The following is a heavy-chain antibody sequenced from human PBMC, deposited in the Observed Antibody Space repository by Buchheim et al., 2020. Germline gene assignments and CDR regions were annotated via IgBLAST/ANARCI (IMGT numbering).Heavy chain of an antibody. CDR1: GVSFDGYD. CDR3: ARGGFSGSASDY. J-gene: IGHJ4*02. D-gene: IGHD6-19*01. Sequence: EVQLVESGGRVVRPGGSLRLSCAASGVSFDGYDLTWVRQAPGKGLEWVSGINWNGGTTGYADSVMGRIIIFTDNAKNSLFLQMNSLRADDTAFYYCARGGFSGSASDYWGQGTL. V-gene: IGHV3-20*04. CDR2: INWNGGTT.